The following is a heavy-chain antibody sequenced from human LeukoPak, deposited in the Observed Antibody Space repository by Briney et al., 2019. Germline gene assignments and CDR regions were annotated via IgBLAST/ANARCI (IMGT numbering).Heavy chain of an antibody. J-gene: IGHJ6*03. CDR2: ISGSGGST. D-gene: IGHD6-6*01. CDR1: GFTFSSYA. V-gene: IGHV3-23*01. CDR3: ARGGPQRLAVRYYYMDV. Sequence: GGSLRLSCAASGFTFSSYAMSWVRQAPGKGLEWVSAISGSGGSTYYADSVKGRFTISRDNAKNSLYLQMNSLRAEDTAVYYCARGGPQRLAVRYYYMDVWGKGTTVTVSS.